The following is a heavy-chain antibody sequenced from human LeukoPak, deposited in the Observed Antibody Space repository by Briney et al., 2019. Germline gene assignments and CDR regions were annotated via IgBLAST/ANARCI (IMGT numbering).Heavy chain of an antibody. V-gene: IGHV4-59*12. J-gene: IGHJ3*02. Sequence: SETLSLTCTVSGGSIGSFYWSWIRQPPGKGLEWIGYIYDTGTTNYNPSLKSRVTISVDTSKNQLSLKLSSVTAADTAVYYCARDGDYYDSSGYHHDAFDIWGQGTMVTVSS. CDR3: ARDGDYYDSSGYHHDAFDI. D-gene: IGHD3-22*01. CDR2: IYDTGTT. CDR1: GGSIGSFY.